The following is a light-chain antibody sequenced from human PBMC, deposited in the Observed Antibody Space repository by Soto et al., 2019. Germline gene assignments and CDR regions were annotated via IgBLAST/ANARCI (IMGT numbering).Light chain of an antibody. V-gene: IGKV1-39*01. Sequence: DIQMSQSPSSLSASVGDRVTISCRASQSIATYLSWYQHRPGKAPKLLIYAASTLQTGVPSRFSGSGFVTEFTLTNSNLQPEDFATYSCQQSYSTLALTFGGGTKLEI. CDR3: QQSYSTLALT. CDR2: AAS. J-gene: IGKJ4*01. CDR1: QSIATY.